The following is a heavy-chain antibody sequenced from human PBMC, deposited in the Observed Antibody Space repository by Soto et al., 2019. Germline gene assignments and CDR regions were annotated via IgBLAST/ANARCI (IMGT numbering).Heavy chain of an antibody. J-gene: IGHJ5*02. CDR3: ARDRTDSGYYTNWLDP. CDR1: GGPFGSDA. D-gene: IGHD3-22*01. Sequence: SVKVSDKTSGGPFGSDAITLVRQAPGQGLEWLGRIIPIFGTTNYAQNLQGRVTISADKSTLTSYMELHSLTSDDTALYYCARDRTDSGYYTNWLDPWGQGTQVTVSS. V-gene: IGHV1-69*06. CDR2: IIPIFGTT.